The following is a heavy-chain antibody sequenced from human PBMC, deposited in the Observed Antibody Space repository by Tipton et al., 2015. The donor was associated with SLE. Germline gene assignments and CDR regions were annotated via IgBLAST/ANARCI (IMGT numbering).Heavy chain of an antibody. Sequence: SLRLSCAASGFTFTSYAMNWVRQAPGQGLEWVSSISSSSSYIYYADSVKGRFTISRDNAKNSLYLQMNSLRAEDTAVYYCAREGDLEPTAFDIWGQGTMVTVSS. J-gene: IGHJ3*02. V-gene: IGHV3-21*01. CDR1: GFTFTSYA. CDR3: AREGDLEPTAFDI. D-gene: IGHD1-1*01. CDR2: ISSSSSYI.